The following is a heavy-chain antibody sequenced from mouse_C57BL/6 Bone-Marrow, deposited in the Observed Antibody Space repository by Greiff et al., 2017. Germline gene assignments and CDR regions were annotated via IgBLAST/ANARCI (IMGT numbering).Heavy chain of an antibody. Sequence: EVHLVESGGGLVKPGGSLQLSCAASGFTFSDYGMHWVRQAPEKGLEWVAYISSGSSTIYYADTVKGRFTISRDNAKNTLFLQMTSLRSEDTAMYYCARGSYPYYYAMDYWGQGTSVTVSS. CDR2: ISSGSSTI. D-gene: IGHD1-1*02. J-gene: IGHJ4*01. V-gene: IGHV5-17*01. CDR3: ARGSYPYYYAMDY. CDR1: GFTFSDYG.